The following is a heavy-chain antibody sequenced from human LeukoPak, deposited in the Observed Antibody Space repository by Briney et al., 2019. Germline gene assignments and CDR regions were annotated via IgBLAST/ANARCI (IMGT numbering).Heavy chain of an antibody. D-gene: IGHD2-2*01. J-gene: IGHJ4*02. CDR3: ATDIVVVPAAIPGTPTDY. Sequence: GASVKVSCKVSGYTLTELSMHWVRQAPGRGLEWMGGFDPEDGETIYAQKFQGRVTMTEDTSTDTAYMELSSLRSEDTAVYYCATDIVVVPAAIPGTPTDYWGQGTLVTVSS. CDR1: GYTLTELS. CDR2: FDPEDGET. V-gene: IGHV1-24*01.